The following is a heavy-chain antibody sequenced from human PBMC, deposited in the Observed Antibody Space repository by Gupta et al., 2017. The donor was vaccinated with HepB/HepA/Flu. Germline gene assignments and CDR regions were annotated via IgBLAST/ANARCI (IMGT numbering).Heavy chain of an antibody. CDR2: IYYSGST. J-gene: IGHJ4*02. V-gene: IGHV4-39*01. D-gene: IGHD3-3*01. Sequence: QLQLQETGPGLVKPSETQSLTCTVSGGSISSRSYYWGWIRQPPGKGLEWIGSIYYSGSTYYNPSLKSRVTISVDTSKNQFSLKLSSVTAADTAVYYCARHEFLEWLSSPPGFDYWGQGTLVTVSS. CDR1: GGSISSRSYY. CDR3: ARHEFLEWLSSPPGFDY.